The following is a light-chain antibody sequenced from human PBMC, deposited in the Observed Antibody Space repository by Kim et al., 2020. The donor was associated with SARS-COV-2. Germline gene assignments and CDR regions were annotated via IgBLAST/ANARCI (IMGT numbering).Light chain of an antibody. V-gene: IGLV1-51*01. Sequence: QSVLTQPPSVSAAPGQKVTISCSGSSSNIGNSYVSWYQQLPGTAPKLLIYDDNQRPSGIPDRFSGSRSGTSATLGITGLQTGDEADYYCGTWDSGLSDWVFGGGTQLTVL. J-gene: IGLJ3*02. CDR2: DDN. CDR1: SSNIGNSY. CDR3: GTWDSGLSDWV.